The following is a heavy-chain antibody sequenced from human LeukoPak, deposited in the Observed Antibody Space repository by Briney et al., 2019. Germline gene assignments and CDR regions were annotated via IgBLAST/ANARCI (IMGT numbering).Heavy chain of an antibody. J-gene: IGHJ4*02. Sequence: GGSLSLSCAASGFTFSDFAMSWVRQAPGKGPEWVSTIIDNGFTTFYADSVRGRFSISRDNSKSMLYLQMSSLRVEDTAVYYCAKELTRVYWGQGTLVTVSS. CDR3: AKELTRVY. CDR1: GFTFSDFA. CDR2: IIDNGFTT. D-gene: IGHD2-21*02. V-gene: IGHV3-23*01.